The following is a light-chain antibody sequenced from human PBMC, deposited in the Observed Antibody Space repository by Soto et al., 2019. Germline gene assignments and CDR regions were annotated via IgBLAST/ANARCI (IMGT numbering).Light chain of an antibody. CDR3: QQQSIYST. J-gene: IGKJ1*01. CDR1: QSVNIW. V-gene: IGKV1-5*03. Sequence: DIQMTQSPSTLSASVGDRVTIICRASQSVNIWLAWYQLKPGKAPKILISRASTLESGVPSRFSGSGSGTEFTLTISSLQPDDSATYYCQQQSIYSTFGQGTKVDIK. CDR2: RAS.